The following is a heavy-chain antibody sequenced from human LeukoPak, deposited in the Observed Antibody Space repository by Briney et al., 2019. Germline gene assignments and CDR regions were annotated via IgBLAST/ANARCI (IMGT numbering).Heavy chain of an antibody. J-gene: IGHJ5*02. CDR2: IYTSGST. D-gene: IGHD2-15*01. CDR1: GGSISGYY. Sequence: SETLSLTCTVSGGSISGYYWSWIRQPAGKGLEWIGRIYTSGSTNYNPSLKSRVTMSVDTSKNQLSLKLTSVTAADTAVYYCARGRGYCSGDNCYIRFDPWGQGTLVTVSS. CDR3: ARGRGYCSGDNCYIRFDP. V-gene: IGHV4-4*07.